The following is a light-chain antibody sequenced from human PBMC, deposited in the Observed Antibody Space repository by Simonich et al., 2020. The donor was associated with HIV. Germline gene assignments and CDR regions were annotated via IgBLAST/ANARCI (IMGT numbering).Light chain of an antibody. CDR3: QQRRNWPLT. V-gene: IGKV4-1*01. CDR2: WSS. J-gene: IGKJ4*01. Sequence: DIVMTQSPDSLAVALGERATINCKSSRTILYSSNNKNYLAWYQPKPGQPPKLLIYWSSTRESGVPDRFSASGSGTDFTLTISSLQAEDVAVYYCQQRRNWPLTFGGGTKVDIK. CDR1: RTILYSSNNKNY.